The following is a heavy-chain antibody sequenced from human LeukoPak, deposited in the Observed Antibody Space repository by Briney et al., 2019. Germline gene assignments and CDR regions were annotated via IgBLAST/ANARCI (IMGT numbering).Heavy chain of an antibody. J-gene: IGHJ4*02. CDR3: ARAPGGAPILDY. D-gene: IGHD3-16*01. V-gene: IGHV3-21*01. Sequence: GGSLRLSCAASGFTFSSYSMNWVRQAPGKGLEWVSSISSSSSYIYYADSVKGRFTISRDNAKNSLYLQMNSLRAEDTAVYYCARAPGGAPILDYWGQGTLVTVSS. CDR1: GFTFSSYS. CDR2: ISSSSSYI.